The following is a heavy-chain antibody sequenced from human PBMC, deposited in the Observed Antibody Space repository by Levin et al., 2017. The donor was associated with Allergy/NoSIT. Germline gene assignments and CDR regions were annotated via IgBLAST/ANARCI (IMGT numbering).Heavy chain of an antibody. J-gene: IGHJ4*02. CDR2: INHSGST. CDR1: GGSFSGYY. Sequence: SETLSLTCAVYGGSFSGYYWSWIRQPPGKGLEWIGEINHSGSTNYNPSLKSRVTISVDTSKNQFSLKLSSVTAADTAVYYCARGRGPRRYYDYIWGSYRYTGPQLDYWGQGTLVTVSS. V-gene: IGHV4-34*01. D-gene: IGHD3-16*02. CDR3: ARGRGPRRYYDYIWGSYRYTGPQLDY.